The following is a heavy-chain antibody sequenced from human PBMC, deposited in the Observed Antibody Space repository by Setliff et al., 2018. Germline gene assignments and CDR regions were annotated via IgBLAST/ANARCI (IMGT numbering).Heavy chain of an antibody. V-gene: IGHV3-21*01. J-gene: IGHJ3*02. D-gene: IGHD3-3*01. Sequence: GGSLRLSCAASGFTFSSYSMNWVRQAPGKGLEWVSSISSSSSYIYYADSVKGRFTISRDNAKNSLYLQMNSLRAEDTAMYYCARDATYYDFWSDYSPDAFDIWGQGTMVTVS. CDR1: GFTFSSYS. CDR3: ARDATYYDFWSDYSPDAFDI. CDR2: ISSSSSYI.